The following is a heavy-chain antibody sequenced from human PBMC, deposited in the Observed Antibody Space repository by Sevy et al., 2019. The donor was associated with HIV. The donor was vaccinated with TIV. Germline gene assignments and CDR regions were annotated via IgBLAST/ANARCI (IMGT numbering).Heavy chain of an antibody. CDR3: ARPRANYVDHYFFYAMDV. CDR2: ISYDGSDK. V-gene: IGHV3-30-3*01. CDR1: GFAFTNYYA. J-gene: IGHJ6*02. D-gene: IGHD4-17*01. Sequence: GGSLRLSCTASGFAFTNYYAMHWVRQAPGKGLEGVALISYDGSDKFYADSGKGRFTITRDNFKNTLYLQMNGLTTEDTAVYYCARPRANYVDHYFFYAMDVWGQGTTVTVSS.